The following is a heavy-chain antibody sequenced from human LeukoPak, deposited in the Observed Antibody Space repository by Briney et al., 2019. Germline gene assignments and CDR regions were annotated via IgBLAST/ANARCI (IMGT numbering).Heavy chain of an antibody. Sequence: AASVTVSCKASGYTFTGYYMHWVRQAPGQGLEWMGWINPNSGGTNYAQKFQGRVTMTRDTSISTAYMELSRLRADDTAVYYCSVPPYYSSGWYADYWGQGTLVTVSS. V-gene: IGHV1-2*02. CDR3: SVPPYYSSGWYADY. CDR1: GYTFTGYY. J-gene: IGHJ4*02. CDR2: INPNSGGT. D-gene: IGHD6-19*01.